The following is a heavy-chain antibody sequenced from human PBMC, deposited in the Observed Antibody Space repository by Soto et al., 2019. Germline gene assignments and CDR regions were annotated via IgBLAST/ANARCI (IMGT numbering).Heavy chain of an antibody. CDR3: ARESLYYGSGSYYYYYGMDV. Sequence: QVQLQESGPGLVKPSQTLSLTCTVSGGSISSGDYYWSWIRQPPGKGLEWIGYIYYSGSTYYNPSXXXLVTTSVDPSXXQXSXXLSSVTAADTAVYYCARESLYYGSGSYYYYYGMDVWGQGTTVTVSS. D-gene: IGHD3-10*01. V-gene: IGHV4-30-4*01. CDR2: IYYSGST. CDR1: GGSISSGDYY. J-gene: IGHJ6*02.